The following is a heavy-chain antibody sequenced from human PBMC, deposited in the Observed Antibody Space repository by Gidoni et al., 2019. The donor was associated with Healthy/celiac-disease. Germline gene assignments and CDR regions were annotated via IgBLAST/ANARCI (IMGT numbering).Heavy chain of an antibody. CDR1: GGTFSSYA. CDR2: IIPIFCTA. V-gene: IGHV1-69*01. Sequence: QVQLVQSGAEVKKPGSSVKVSGKASGGTFSSYAISWVRQAPGQGLEWMGGIIPIFCTANYSQQFQGRVTITADESTSTAYMELSSLRSEDTSVYYCARLSTRTNYYYYYGMDVWGQGTTVTVSS. D-gene: IGHD1-7*01. CDR3: ARLSTRTNYYYYYGMDV. J-gene: IGHJ6*02.